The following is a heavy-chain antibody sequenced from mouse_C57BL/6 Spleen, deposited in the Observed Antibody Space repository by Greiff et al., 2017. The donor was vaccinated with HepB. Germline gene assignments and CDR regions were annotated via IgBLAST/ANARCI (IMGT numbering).Heavy chain of an antibody. CDR1: GYTFTDYN. CDR3: AREGGYYEGRGFAY. CDR2: INPNNGGT. Sequence: EVQLQQSGPELVKPGASVKIPCKASGYTFTDYNMDWVKQSHGKSLEWIGDINPNNGGTIYNQKFKGKATLTVDKSSSTAYMELRSLTSEDTAVYYCAREGGYYEGRGFAYWGQGTLVTVSA. D-gene: IGHD2-3*01. V-gene: IGHV1-18*01. J-gene: IGHJ3*01.